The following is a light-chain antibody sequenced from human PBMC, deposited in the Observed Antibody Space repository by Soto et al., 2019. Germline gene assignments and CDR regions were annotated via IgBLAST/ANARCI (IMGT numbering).Light chain of an antibody. CDR3: QQCDSTPQT. J-gene: IGKJ4*01. Sequence: DIQMTQSPSSLSASVGDRVTITCRASQSIDSHLNWYQQKPGKPPKLLIHTTSSLQSGFPSRFSGSGTGTDFTLTISSLQPEDFATYYCQQCDSTPQTFGGGTKVEI. CDR2: TTS. CDR1: QSIDSH. V-gene: IGKV1-39*01.